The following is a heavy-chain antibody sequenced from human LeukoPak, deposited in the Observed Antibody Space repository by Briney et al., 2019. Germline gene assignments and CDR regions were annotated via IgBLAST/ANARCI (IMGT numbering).Heavy chain of an antibody. CDR1: GFTFNSYA. CDR2: ISGGDNNT. J-gene: IGHJ4*02. CDR3: AKSPYDH. Sequence: PGGSLRLSCAASGFTFNSYAMSWVRQAPGKGLEWVSTISGGDNNTYYAGSVKGRSTISRDNSKNTVYLQVNSLRADDTAVYYCAKSPYDHWGQGTLVTVSS. V-gene: IGHV3-23*01.